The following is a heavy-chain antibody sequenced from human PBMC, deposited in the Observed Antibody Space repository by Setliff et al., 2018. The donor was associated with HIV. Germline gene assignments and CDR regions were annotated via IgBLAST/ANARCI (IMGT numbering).Heavy chain of an antibody. J-gene: IGHJ5*02. CDR3: ARDPFLWEVTPP. Sequence: GASVKVSCKASGYTFTNYYLHWVRQAPGQGLEWMGWINPNSGGTNYAQKFQGRVTMTRDTSISTAYMELSRLRYDDTAIYYCARDPFLWEVTPPWGQGTLVTVSS. D-gene: IGHD3-10*01. CDR2: INPNSGGT. CDR1: GYTFTNYY. V-gene: IGHV1-2*02.